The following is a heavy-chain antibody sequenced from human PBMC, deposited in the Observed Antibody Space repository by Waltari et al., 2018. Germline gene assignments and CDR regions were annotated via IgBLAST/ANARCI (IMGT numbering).Heavy chain of an antibody. CDR1: GGSISSGGYY. CDR2: IYHSGST. Sequence: QVQLQESGPGLVKPSQTLSLTCTVSGGSISSGGYYWSWIRQHPGKGLEWIGYIYHSGSTYYNPSLKSRVTISVDRSKNQFSLKLSSVTAADTAVYYCARGDYDILTGYFPFDYWGQGTLVTVSS. CDR3: ARGDYDILTGYFPFDY. V-gene: IGHV4-31*03. J-gene: IGHJ4*02. D-gene: IGHD3-9*01.